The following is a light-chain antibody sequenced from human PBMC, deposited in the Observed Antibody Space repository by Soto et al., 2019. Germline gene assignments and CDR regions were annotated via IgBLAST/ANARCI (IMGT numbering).Light chain of an antibody. Sequence: DIVMTQSPLSLPVTPGEPASISCRSSQSLLHSNGYNYLDWYLQKPGQSPQLLIYLGSNRASGVPDRFSGSRSGTDFTLKISRVEAADVGVYYCMQSLQTRYTFGQGTKLEIK. CDR1: QSLLHSNGYNY. CDR3: MQSLQTRYT. CDR2: LGS. J-gene: IGKJ2*01. V-gene: IGKV2-28*01.